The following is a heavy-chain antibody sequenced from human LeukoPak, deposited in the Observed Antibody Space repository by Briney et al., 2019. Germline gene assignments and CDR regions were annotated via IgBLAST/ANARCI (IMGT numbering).Heavy chain of an antibody. CDR2: IYYTGST. D-gene: IGHD5-18*01. V-gene: IGHV4-39*01. J-gene: IGHJ4*02. CDR3: ARHTALGSPLHY. CDR1: GGSISSSAYY. Sequence: PSETLSLTCTVSGGSISSSAYYWGRIRQPPGKGLEWIGSIYYTGSTYYNPSLKTRVTISVDTSKNQFSLKLSSVIAADTAVYYCARHTALGSPLHYWGQGTLVTVSS.